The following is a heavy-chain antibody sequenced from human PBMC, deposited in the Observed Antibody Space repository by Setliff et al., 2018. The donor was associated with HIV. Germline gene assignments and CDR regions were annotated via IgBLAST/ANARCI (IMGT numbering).Heavy chain of an antibody. D-gene: IGHD3-9*01. CDR3: ARDNGRYFDRGWFDP. V-gene: IGHV3-21*01. Sequence: GESLRLSCAASGSTFSNYSMNWVRQTPGKGLEWVSSISASATYIYYADSVKGRFTISRDDAENSLYLQMNSLRAEDTAVYYCARDNGRYFDRGWFDPWGQGALVTVSS. J-gene: IGHJ5*02. CDR1: GSTFSNYS. CDR2: ISASATYI.